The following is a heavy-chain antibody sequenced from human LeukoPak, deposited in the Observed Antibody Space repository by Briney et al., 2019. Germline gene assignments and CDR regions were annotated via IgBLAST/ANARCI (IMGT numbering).Heavy chain of an antibody. CDR3: ARMAAAGNGWYYYYGMDV. V-gene: IGHV1-69*06. CDR1: GGTFSSYA. J-gene: IGHJ6*04. CDR2: IIPIFGTA. D-gene: IGHD6-13*01. Sequence: GSSVKVSCKASGGTFSSYAISWVRQAPGQGLEWRGGIIPIFGTANYAQKFQGRVTITADKSTSTAYMELSSLRSEDTAVYYCARMAAAGNGWYYYYGMDVWGKGTTVTVSS.